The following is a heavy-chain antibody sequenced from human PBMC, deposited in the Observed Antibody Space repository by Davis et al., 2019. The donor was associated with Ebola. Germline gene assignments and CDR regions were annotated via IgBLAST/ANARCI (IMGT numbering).Heavy chain of an antibody. D-gene: IGHD5-12*01. J-gene: IGHJ4*02. Sequence: SETLSLTCTVSGGSISSYYWSWIRQPPGKGLEWIGYIYYSGSINYNPSLKSRVTISVDTSKNQFSLKLSSVTAADTAVYYCARAVGYGIDYWGQGTLVTVSS. CDR1: GGSISSYY. CDR3: ARAVGYGIDY. V-gene: IGHV4-59*01. CDR2: IYYSGSI.